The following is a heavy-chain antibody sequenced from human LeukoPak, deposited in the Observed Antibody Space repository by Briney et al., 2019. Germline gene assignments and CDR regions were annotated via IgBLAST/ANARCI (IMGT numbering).Heavy chain of an antibody. CDR2: INHSGST. Sequence: SETLSLTCAVYGGSFSGYYWSWIRQPPGKGLEWMGEINHSGSTNYHPSLKSRVTISVHTSKNPFSLKLSSVTAADTAVYYCASGAQMPISEGNYDFWSGPSLYYYAMDVWGQGTTVTVSS. CDR3: ASGAQMPISEGNYDFWSGPSLYYYAMDV. D-gene: IGHD3-3*01. CDR1: GGSFSGYY. V-gene: IGHV4-34*01. J-gene: IGHJ6*02.